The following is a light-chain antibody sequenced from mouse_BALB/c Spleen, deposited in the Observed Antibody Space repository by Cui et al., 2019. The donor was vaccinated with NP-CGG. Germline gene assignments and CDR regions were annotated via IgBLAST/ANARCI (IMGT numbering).Light chain of an antibody. CDR1: TGAVTTSNY. CDR2: GTN. Sequence: QAVVTQESALTTSPGETVTLTCRSSTGAVTTSNYANWVQEKPDHLFTGLIGGTNNRAPGVPARFSGSLIGDKAALTIIGAQTEDEAIYFCALWCSNHWVFGGGTKLTVL. J-gene: IGLJ1*01. CDR3: ALWCSNHWV. V-gene: IGLV1*01.